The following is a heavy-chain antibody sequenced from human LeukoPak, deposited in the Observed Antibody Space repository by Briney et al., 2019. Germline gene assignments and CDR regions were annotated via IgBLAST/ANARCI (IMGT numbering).Heavy chain of an antibody. CDR3: AKVEDYDFWSGYGLYGMDV. V-gene: IGHV3-53*01. CDR2: IYSGGST. Sequence: PGGSLRLSCAASGFTVSSNYMSWVRQAPGKGLEWVSVIYSGGSTYYAGSVKGRFTISRDNSKNTLYLQMNSLRAEDTAVYYCAKVEDYDFWSGYGLYGMDVWGQGTTVTVSS. J-gene: IGHJ6*02. D-gene: IGHD3-3*01. CDR1: GFTVSSNY.